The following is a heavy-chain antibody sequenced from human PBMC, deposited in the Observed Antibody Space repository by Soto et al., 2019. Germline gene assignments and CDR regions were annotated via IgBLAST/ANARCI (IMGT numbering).Heavy chain of an antibody. V-gene: IGHV1-69*01. CDR2: IIPLFDAT. CDR3: ARDRSSSWYNGTFYFDS. J-gene: IGHJ4*02. D-gene: IGHD6-19*01. Sequence: QVQLVQSGAEVRKPGSSVKVSCKASGGTFTTYDISWVRQAPGQGLEWMGGIIPLFDATKYEQKFQGRVTITADESTGTAYMELSSLRSEDTAMYYCARDRSSSWYNGTFYFDSWGQGTLVTVSS. CDR1: GGTFTTYD.